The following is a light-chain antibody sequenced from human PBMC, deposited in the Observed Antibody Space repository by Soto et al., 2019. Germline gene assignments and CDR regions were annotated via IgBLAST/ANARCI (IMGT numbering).Light chain of an antibody. J-gene: IGKJ2*01. CDR3: QHLNDYRYT. V-gene: IGKV1-9*01. CDR1: QAISSS. Sequence: DIQLTQSPSFLSASVGDRVTITCRSSQAISSSLAWYQHNPGKAPKLRIYAASTLQNGVPSSFSGSGSGTEFTLTINNLQPEDFATYYCQHLNDYRYTFGQGTKVEIK. CDR2: AAS.